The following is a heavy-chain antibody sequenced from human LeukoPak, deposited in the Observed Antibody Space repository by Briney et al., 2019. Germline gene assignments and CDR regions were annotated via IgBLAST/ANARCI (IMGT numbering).Heavy chain of an antibody. CDR3: TCSTGPGAY. V-gene: IGHV3-23*01. CDR2: ITGSGGST. D-gene: IGHD1-1*01. J-gene: IGHJ4*02. CDR1: GFTFSIHG. Sequence: GGSLRLSCAASGFTFSIHGMNWVRQGPGKGLEWVSGITGSGGSTYYADSVKGRFTISRDNSKNTVYLQMNSLKTEDTAVYYCTCSTGPGAYWGQGTLVTVSS.